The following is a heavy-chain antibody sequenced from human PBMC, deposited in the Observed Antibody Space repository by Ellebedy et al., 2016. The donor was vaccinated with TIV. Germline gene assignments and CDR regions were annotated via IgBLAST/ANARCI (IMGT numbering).Heavy chain of an antibody. CDR1: GFILSTYS. V-gene: IGHV3-21*01. CDR2: ISSSSSYI. CDR3: ARGVSTPSRYFDL. Sequence: GGSLRLSCAASGFILSTYSMNWVRQAPGKGLEWVSSISSSSSYIYYADSVKGRFTISRDNAKNSLYLQMNSLRAEDTAVYYCARGVSTPSRYFDLWGRGTLVTVSS. D-gene: IGHD2-15*01. J-gene: IGHJ2*01.